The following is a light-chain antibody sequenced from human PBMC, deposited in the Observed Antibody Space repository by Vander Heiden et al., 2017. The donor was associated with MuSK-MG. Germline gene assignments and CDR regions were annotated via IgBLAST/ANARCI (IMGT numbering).Light chain of an antibody. CDR3: SSYTSSSTPHVV. CDR2: EVS. V-gene: IGLV2-18*02. J-gene: IGLJ2*01. CDR1: SSDVGSYNR. Sequence: QSALTQPPPVSGSPGQSVTISCTGTSSDVGSYNRVSWYQQPPGTAPKLMIYEVSNRPSGVPDRFSGSKSGNTASLTISGLQAEDEADYYCSSYTSSSTPHVVFGGWTKLTVL.